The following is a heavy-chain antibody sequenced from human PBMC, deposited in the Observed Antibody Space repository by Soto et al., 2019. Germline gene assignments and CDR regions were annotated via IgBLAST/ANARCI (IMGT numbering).Heavy chain of an antibody. CDR3: ARVIIVATIYYYYYMDV. CDR2: IKQDGSEK. CDR1: GFTFSSYW. Sequence: GGSLRLSCAASGFTFSSYWMSWVRQAPGKGLEWVANIKQDGSEKYYVDSVKGRFTISRDNAKNSLYLQMNSLRAEDTAVYYCARVIIVATIYYYYYMDVRGKATTVTGSS. V-gene: IGHV3-7*01. D-gene: IGHD5-12*01. J-gene: IGHJ6*03.